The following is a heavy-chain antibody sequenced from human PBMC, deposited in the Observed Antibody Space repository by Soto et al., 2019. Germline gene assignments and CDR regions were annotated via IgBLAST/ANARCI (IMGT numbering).Heavy chain of an antibody. Sequence: VKVSCKASGYSFTTYGISWVRQAPGQGLEWMGWISGYNGDTNNAQKFQDRVTMTIDRSTTTAYLELRSLTSDDTAVYYCAKNGHPPYYYYGMDVWGQGTTVTVSS. D-gene: IGHD2-8*01. CDR1: GYSFTTYG. CDR3: AKNGHPPYYYYGMDV. V-gene: IGHV1-18*01. J-gene: IGHJ6*02. CDR2: ISGYNGDT.